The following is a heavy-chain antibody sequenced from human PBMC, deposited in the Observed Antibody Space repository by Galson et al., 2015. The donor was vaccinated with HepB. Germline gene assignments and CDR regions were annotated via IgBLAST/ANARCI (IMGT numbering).Heavy chain of an antibody. CDR1: GFIFTNYG. CDR2: IWYDGSKK. CDR3: AKDRMGCSGDGCYSPYYGMDV. Sequence: SLRLSCAASGFIFTNYGIHWVLQIQGKGLEWVAVIWYDGSKKYYVDSVKGRFTISRDNSKNTLYLHMNSLRAEDTAVYYCAKDRMGCSGDGCYSPYYGMDVWGQGTTVTVSS. D-gene: IGHD2-15*01. V-gene: IGHV3-33*06. J-gene: IGHJ6*02.